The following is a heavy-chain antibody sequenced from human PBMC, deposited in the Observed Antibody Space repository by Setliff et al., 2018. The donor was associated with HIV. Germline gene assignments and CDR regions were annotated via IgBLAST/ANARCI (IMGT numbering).Heavy chain of an antibody. V-gene: IGHV1-2*06. CDR2: IIPNSGGT. Sequence: ASVKVSCKASGYTFTCYYVHWVRQAPGQGLEWMGRIIPNSGGTNYAQKSQGRVTMTRDTSISTAYLELTRLRSDDTAVYYCSTKLYCTNGVCLDAFDIWGQGTMVTVSS. CDR1: GYTFTCYY. D-gene: IGHD2-8*01. J-gene: IGHJ3*02. CDR3: STKLYCTNGVCLDAFDI.